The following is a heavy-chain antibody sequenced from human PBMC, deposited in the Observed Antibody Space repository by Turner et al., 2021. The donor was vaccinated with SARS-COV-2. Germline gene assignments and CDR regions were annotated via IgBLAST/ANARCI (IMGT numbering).Heavy chain of an antibody. CDR3: ATQGAIGYRYAS. CDR1: GVSITSHTW. D-gene: IGHD5-18*01. J-gene: IGHJ4*02. Sequence: QVQLQESAPGLVKPSGTLSLTCAVSGVSITSHTWWTWVRQPPGKGLEWIGELYHSGRTNYSPSLESRVTMSVDKSKNHFSLKLTSVTAAATAIYYCATQGAIGYRYASWGQGILVTVSS. CDR2: LYHSGRT. V-gene: IGHV4-4*02.